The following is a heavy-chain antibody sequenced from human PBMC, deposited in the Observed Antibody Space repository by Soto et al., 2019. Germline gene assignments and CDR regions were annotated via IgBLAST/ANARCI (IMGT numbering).Heavy chain of an antibody. V-gene: IGHV1-18*04. Sequence: QVQLVQSGAEVKKPGASVKVSCKASGYTFTTYGITWVRQAPGQGLEWMGWISAYSGNTNYAQKLQGRLTVTTDTSTNTAYMDLRSLRSDDTAVYYCERVVKAGDYGDYGRYYFDYWGHGNLVTVSS. D-gene: IGHD4-17*01. CDR2: ISAYSGNT. J-gene: IGHJ4*01. CDR3: ERVVKAGDYGDYGRYYFDY. CDR1: GYTFTTYG.